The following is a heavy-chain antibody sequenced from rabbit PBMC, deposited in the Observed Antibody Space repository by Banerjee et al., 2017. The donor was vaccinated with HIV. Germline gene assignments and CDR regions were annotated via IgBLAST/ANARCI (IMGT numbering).Heavy chain of an antibody. J-gene: IGHJ4*01. V-gene: IGHV1S40*01. CDR1: GFSFSSDYW. CDR3: ARNPHYLTL. CDR2: IDTGSDSA. Sequence: QSLEESGGDLVKPGASLTLTCTASGFSFSSDYWICWVRQAPGKGLEWIGCIDTGSDSAVYASWAKGRFTISKTSSTTVTLQLNSLTAADTATYFCARNPHYLTLWGQGTLVTVS. D-gene: IGHD7-1*01.